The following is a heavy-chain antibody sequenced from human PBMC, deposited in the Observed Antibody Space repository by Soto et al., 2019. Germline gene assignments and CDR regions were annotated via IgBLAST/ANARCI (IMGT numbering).Heavy chain of an antibody. J-gene: IGHJ5*02. V-gene: IGHV4-34*01. CDR2: IHLSGRV. D-gene: IGHD1-26*01. CDR3: ARTPTRGAIAWLDP. Sequence: QVQLQQWGSGLLKPSETLSLTCAIYGGSFSEYYWHWIRPSPGKGLEWIGEIHLSGRVHVTPSLKIRKSMSMATSRNQFCLSLSSVTAADTAVYFCARTPTRGAIAWLDPWGRGHLVTVSS. CDR1: GGSFSEYY.